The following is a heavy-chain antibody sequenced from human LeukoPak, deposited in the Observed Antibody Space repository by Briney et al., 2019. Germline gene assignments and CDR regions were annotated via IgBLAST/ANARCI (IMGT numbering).Heavy chain of an antibody. CDR3: ARDHVLLWFGDTYYFDY. CDR2: INPNSGGT. D-gene: IGHD3-10*01. J-gene: IGHJ4*02. Sequence: ASVKVSCKASGYTFTGYYTHWVRQAPGQGLEWMGRINPNSGGTNYAQKFQGRVTMTRDTSISTAYMELSRLRSDDTAVYYCARDHVLLWFGDTYYFDYWGQGTLVTVSS. V-gene: IGHV1-2*06. CDR1: GYTFTGYY.